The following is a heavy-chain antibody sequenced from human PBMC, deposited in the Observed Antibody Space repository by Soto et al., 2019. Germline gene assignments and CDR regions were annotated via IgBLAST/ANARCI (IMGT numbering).Heavy chain of an antibody. CDR3: AKDPFYYGSGDYYTRRATFDY. CDR2: ISGKGGRT. CDR1: GFSVIDYA. J-gene: IGHJ4*01. Sequence: GGSLRLSCAATGFSVIDYAMTWVLQAPGQGLEWVSVISGKGGRTYSADSVKGRFTISRDNSKNTLYLQMNSLRAEDAAVYYCAKDPFYYGSGDYYTRRATFDYWG. D-gene: IGHD3-10*01. V-gene: IGHV3-23*01.